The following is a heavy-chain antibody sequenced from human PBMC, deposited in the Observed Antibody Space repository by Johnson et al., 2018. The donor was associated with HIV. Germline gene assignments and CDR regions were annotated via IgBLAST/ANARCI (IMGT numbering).Heavy chain of an antibody. Sequence: VQLVESGGGLVQPGGSLRLSCEGFGFIFGDYGLSWVRQRPGKGLQWVSGINWNGGSTGYADSVKGRCTISIDNGKNSLYMQMNNLRADDTALYYCARRDSGSLSFDIWGQGTMVIVSS. CDR2: INWNGGST. CDR1: GFIFGDYG. CDR3: ARRDSGSLSFDI. D-gene: IGHD1-26*01. V-gene: IGHV3-20*04. J-gene: IGHJ3*02.